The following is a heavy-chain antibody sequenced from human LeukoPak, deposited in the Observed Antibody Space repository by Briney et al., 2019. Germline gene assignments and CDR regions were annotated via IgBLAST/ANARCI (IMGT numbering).Heavy chain of an antibody. CDR1: GGSISSYY. CDR2: IYYSGST. V-gene: IGHV4-59*01. D-gene: IGHD5-18*01. Sequence: PSETLYLTCTVSGGSISSYYWSWIRQPPGKGLEWIGYIYYSGSTNYNPSLKSRVTISVDTSKNQFSLKLSSVTAADTAVYYCAAFSVDTVMADGFDIWGQGTMVTVSS. CDR3: AAFSVDTVMADGFDI. J-gene: IGHJ3*02.